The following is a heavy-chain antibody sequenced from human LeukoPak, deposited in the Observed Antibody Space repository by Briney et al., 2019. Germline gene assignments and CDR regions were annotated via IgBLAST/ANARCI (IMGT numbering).Heavy chain of an antibody. V-gene: IGHV3-43*01. J-gene: IGHJ4*02. D-gene: IGHD5-18*01. Sequence: GGSLRLSCAASGFTFDDYTMHWVRHAPGTGLEWVSLITWYCSSTYYANSGKCRLTISRDNSKNSLYLHMNGLRSEDTALYYCAHGGYSQATGRIDYWGQGTLVTVSS. CDR1: GFTFDDYT. CDR3: AHGGYSQATGRIDY. CDR2: ITWYCSST.